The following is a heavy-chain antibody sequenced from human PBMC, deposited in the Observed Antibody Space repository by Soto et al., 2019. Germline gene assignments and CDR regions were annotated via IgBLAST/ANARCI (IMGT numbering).Heavy chain of an antibody. CDR1: GGSISSPNFY. CDR3: ARNPSIAVASNWFDP. CDR2: IYYNGTT. D-gene: IGHD6-19*01. Sequence: PSETLSLTCTVSGGSISSPNFYWSWIRQHPGEGLEWIGHIYYNGTTYYNPTLKSRVSISVDTSKNQFSLKLSSVTAADTAVYYCARNPSIAVASNWFDPWGQGTLVTVSS. J-gene: IGHJ5*02. V-gene: IGHV4-31*03.